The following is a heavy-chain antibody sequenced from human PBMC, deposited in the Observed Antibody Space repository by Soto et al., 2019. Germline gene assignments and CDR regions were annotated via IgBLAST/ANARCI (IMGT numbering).Heavy chain of an antibody. V-gene: IGHV1-2*04. J-gene: IGHJ6*02. CDR3: ARGLAVAGTVIGMDV. CDR1: GYTFTGYY. D-gene: IGHD6-19*01. CDR2: INPNSGGT. Sequence: ASVKVSCKASGYTFTGYYMHWVRQAPGQGLEWMGWINPNSGGTNYAQKFQGWVTMTRDTSISTAYMELSRLRSDDTAVYYCARGLAVAGTVIGMDVWGQGTTVTVSS.